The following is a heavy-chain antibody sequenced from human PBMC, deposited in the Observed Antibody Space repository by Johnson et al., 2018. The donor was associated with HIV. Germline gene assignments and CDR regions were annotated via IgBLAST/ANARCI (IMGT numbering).Heavy chain of an antibody. Sequence: VQLVESGGGLVKPGGSLRLSCVASGFTFSNAWMSWVRQAPGKGLEWVGRIKSKTDGGTTDYAAPVKGRFTISRDDSKNTLYLQMNSLKTEDTAVYYCTTGASNWGNAFDIWGQGTMVTVSS. J-gene: IGHJ3*02. CDR3: TTGASNWGNAFDI. CDR2: IKSKTDGGTT. CDR1: GFTFSNAW. V-gene: IGHV3-15*01. D-gene: IGHD7-27*01.